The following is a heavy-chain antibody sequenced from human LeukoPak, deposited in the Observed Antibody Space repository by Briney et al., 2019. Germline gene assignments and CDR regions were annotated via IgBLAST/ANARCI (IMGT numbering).Heavy chain of an antibody. CDR2: INPNSGGT. V-gene: IGHV1-2*04. J-gene: IGHJ3*02. CDR3: ARGRYFTSGAFDI. Sequence: ASVKVSCKASGYTFTGYYMHWVRQAPGQGLEWMGWINPNSGGTNYAQKFQGWVTMTRDTSISTAYMELSRLRSDDTAVYYCARGRYFTSGAFDIWGQGTMVTVSS. D-gene: IGHD3-9*01. CDR1: GYTFTGYY.